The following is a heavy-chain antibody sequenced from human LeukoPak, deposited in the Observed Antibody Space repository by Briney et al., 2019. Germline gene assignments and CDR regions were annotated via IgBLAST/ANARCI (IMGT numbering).Heavy chain of an antibody. CDR3: ARSEQWLVPLDH. Sequence: PETLSLTCTVSGYSISSGYYWGWIRPPAGKGLEWIGRIYNTGSTNYNPSLKSRVTMSVDTSKNQFSLILSSVTAADTAVYYCARSEQWLVPLDHWGQGTLVTVSS. CDR2: IYNTGST. CDR1: GYSISSGYY. J-gene: IGHJ4*02. V-gene: IGHV4-38-2*02. D-gene: IGHD6-19*01.